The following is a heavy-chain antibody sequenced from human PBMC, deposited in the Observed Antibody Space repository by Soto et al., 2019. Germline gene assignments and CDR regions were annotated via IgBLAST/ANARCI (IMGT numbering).Heavy chain of an antibody. CDR1: GFKFGDYW. D-gene: IGHD2-8*01. CDR3: AREFMLHNRDYFYYGMDV. V-gene: IGHV3-7*01. Sequence: PGGSLRLSCVASGFKFGDYWMSWVRQAPGKGLEWVANIKEDGSEKYYVDSVKGRFTISRDNGMSSLYLQLDGLRDEDTAVFYCAREFMLHNRDYFYYGMDVWGQGTTVTVSS. CDR2: IKEDGSEK. J-gene: IGHJ6*02.